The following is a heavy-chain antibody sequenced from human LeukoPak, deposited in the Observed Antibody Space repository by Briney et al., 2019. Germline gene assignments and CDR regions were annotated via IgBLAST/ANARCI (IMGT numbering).Heavy chain of an antibody. CDR2: IYYSGST. J-gene: IGHJ2*01. V-gene: IGHV4-59*01. CDR1: GGSISSYY. Sequence: SETLSLTCTVSGGSISSYYWSWIRQPPGKGLEWIGYIYYSGSTNYNPSLKSRVTISVDTSKNQFSLKLGSVTAADTAVYYCARRMYGDYAQVDLWGRGTLVTVSS. D-gene: IGHD4-17*01. CDR3: ARRMYGDYAQVDL.